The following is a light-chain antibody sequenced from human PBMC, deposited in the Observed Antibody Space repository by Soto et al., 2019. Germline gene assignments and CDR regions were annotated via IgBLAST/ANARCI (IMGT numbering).Light chain of an antibody. CDR1: QAVSTIL. CDR3: QQHGTSPI. CDR2: GAS. J-gene: IGKJ4*01. V-gene: IGKV3-20*01. Sequence: EVVLTQSPGTLSLSPGEGATPSGGPIQAVSTILLAWYQQKPGQAPRLLIYGASSRATGIPDRFSGSGSGTDFTLTVSRLEPEDFAVYYCQQHGTSPIFGGGTKVEIK.